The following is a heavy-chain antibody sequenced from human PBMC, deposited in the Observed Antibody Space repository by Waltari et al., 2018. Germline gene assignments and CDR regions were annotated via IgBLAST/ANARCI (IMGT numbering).Heavy chain of an antibody. D-gene: IGHD6-6*01. J-gene: IGHJ4*02. CDR1: GGSISSSSYY. CDR2: IYYSGST. V-gene: IGHV4-39*01. CDR3: ARRYSSSFDFDY. Sequence: QLQLQESGPGLVKPSETLSLTCTVSGGSISSSSYYWGWIRQPPGKGLEWIGSIYYSGSTYYNPSLKSRVTISVDTSKNQFSLKLSSVTAADTAVYYCARRYSSSFDFDYWGQGTLVTVSS.